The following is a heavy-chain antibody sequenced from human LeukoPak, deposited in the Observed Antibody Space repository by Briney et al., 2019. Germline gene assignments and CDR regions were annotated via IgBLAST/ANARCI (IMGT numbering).Heavy chain of an antibody. D-gene: IGHD4-17*01. Sequence: GSLRLSCAASGFTFSSYEMNWVRQAPGKGLEWVSYISSSGSTIYYADSVKGRSTISRDNAKNSLYLQMNSLRAEDTAVYYCAREMTTVTTYFDYWGQGTLVTVSS. CDR2: ISSSGSTI. CDR3: AREMTTVTTYFDY. CDR1: GFTFSSYE. J-gene: IGHJ4*02. V-gene: IGHV3-48*03.